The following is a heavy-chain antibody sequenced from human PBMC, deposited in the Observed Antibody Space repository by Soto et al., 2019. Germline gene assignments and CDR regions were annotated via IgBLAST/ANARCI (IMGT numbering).Heavy chain of an antibody. CDR1: GGSMNTYY. V-gene: IGHV4-59*01. J-gene: IGHJ4*02. CDR3: VRGPDWANSLDY. CDR2: IYYSGST. Sequence: PSETLSLTCTVSGGSMNTYYWSWIRQPPGKGLEWIGYIYYSGSTDYNPSLKSRVTISVDTSKNQFSLKLSSVTAADTAVYYCVRGPDWANSLDYWGQGTLVTVSS. D-gene: IGHD3-9*01.